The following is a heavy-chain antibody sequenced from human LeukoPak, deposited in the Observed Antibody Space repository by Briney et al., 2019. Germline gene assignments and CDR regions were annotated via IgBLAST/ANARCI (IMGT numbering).Heavy chain of an antibody. V-gene: IGHV4-39*07. CDR1: GGSISSSSYY. CDR3: ARDPIVVVPAAIDWFDP. D-gene: IGHD2-2*01. J-gene: IGHJ5*02. CDR2: IYYSGST. Sequence: PSETLSLTCTVSGGSISSSSYYWGWIRQPPGKGPEWIGSIYYSGSTYYNPSLKSRVTISVDTSKNQFSLKLSSVTAADTAVYHCARDPIVVVPAAIDWFDPWGQGTLVTVSS.